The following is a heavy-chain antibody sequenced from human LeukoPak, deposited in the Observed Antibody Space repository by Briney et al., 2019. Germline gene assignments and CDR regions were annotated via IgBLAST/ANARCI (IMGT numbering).Heavy chain of an antibody. V-gene: IGHV3-49*04. CDR2: IRSKAYGETA. CDR3: TRDRGAYNLYDY. D-gene: IGHD1-1*01. Sequence: GGSLRLSCVASGFTFSSYNMNWVRQAPGKGLEWVGFIRSKAYGETADYAASVKGRFTISRDDSKAIAYLQMNSLKTEDTAVYHCTRDRGAYNLYDYWGQGTLVTVSS. J-gene: IGHJ4*02. CDR1: GFTFSSYN.